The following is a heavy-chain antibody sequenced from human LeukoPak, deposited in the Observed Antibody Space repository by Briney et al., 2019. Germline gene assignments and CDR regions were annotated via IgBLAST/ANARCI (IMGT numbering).Heavy chain of an antibody. J-gene: IGHJ5*02. D-gene: IGHD2-2*01. V-gene: IGHV1-46*01. CDR2: INPSGGST. CDR1: GYTFTSYY. CDR3: ALVVPAAGNWFDP. Sequence: ASVKVSCKSSGYTFTSYYMHWVRQAPGQGLEWMGIINPSGGSTSYAQKFQGRVTMTRDTYTSTVYMELSSLRSEDTAVYYCALVVPAAGNWFDPWGQGTLVTVSS.